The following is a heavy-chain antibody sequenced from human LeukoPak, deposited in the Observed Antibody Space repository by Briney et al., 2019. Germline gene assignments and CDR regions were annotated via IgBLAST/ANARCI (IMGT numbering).Heavy chain of an antibody. D-gene: IGHD6-19*01. CDR1: GYTFTSYY. V-gene: IGHV1-46*01. CDR3: ARRGSSGWSDY. Sequence: ASVKDSCKASGYTFTSYYMHWVRQAPEQGREWMGLINPSGGRTSYAQTFQGRVTMTTDMSTSTVYMERSSLRSEDTAVYYCARRGSSGWSDYWGQGTLVTVSS. J-gene: IGHJ4*02. CDR2: INPSGGRT.